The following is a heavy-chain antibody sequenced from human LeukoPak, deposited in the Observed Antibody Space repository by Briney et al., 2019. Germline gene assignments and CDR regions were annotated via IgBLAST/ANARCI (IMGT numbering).Heavy chain of an antibody. J-gene: IGHJ6*03. D-gene: IGHD2-2*02. V-gene: IGHV3-30*02. Sequence: PGGSLRLSCAASGFTFSSYGMHWVRQAPGKGLEGVAFIRYDGSNKYYADSVKGRFTISRDNSKNTLYLQMNSLRAEDTAVYYCAKEAILRYCSSTSCYMGTAYYMDVWGKGTTVTVSS. CDR3: AKEAILRYCSSTSCYMGTAYYMDV. CDR1: GFTFSSYG. CDR2: IRYDGSNK.